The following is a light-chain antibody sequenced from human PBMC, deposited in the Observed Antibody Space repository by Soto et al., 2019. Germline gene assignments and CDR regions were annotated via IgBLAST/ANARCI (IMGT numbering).Light chain of an antibody. Sequence: DIHMTESPSSLSASVEDRVIITCRASQSISSYLNWYQQKPGKAPKLLIYAASSLQSGVPSRFSGSGSGTDFTLTISSLQPEDFATYYCQQSYSTLITFGQGTRLEIK. CDR3: QQSYSTLIT. CDR2: AAS. CDR1: QSISSY. V-gene: IGKV1-39*01. J-gene: IGKJ5*01.